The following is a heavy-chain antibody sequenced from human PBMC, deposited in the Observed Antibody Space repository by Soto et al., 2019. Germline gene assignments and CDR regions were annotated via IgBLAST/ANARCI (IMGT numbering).Heavy chain of an antibody. Sequence: QLQVEQSGAAVKKPGSSLHVSCKTSGGPFSSQAFNWVRQARGHGLEWRGGIIPLRGATTYAQKCQDRVTFTADESTSTVYMELRSLRSEDTATYFCAMSDGPYFSSVIDVWGRGTTVTVSS. CDR2: IIPLRGAT. D-gene: IGHD2-21*01. CDR3: AMSDGPYFSSVIDV. CDR1: GGPFSSQA. V-gene: IGHV1-69*01. J-gene: IGHJ6*02.